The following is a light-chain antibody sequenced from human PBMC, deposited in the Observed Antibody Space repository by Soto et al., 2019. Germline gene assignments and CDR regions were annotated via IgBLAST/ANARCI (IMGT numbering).Light chain of an antibody. V-gene: IGLV1-40*01. CDR2: GNS. CDR1: SPNLRSRYD. J-gene: IGLJ1*01. CDR3: QTYDSTLDASYV. Sequence: VLRPPRSGSEAPGLVVTTSYTRNSPNLRSRYDVNWHQHRPGTDTKLLRLGNSNRPSGVPVPDRFSGAKSGTSAYLAITGLQAEDERDYYCQTYDSTLDASYVFGTGT.